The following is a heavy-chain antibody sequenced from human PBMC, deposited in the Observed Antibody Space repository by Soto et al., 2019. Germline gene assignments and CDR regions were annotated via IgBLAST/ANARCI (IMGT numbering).Heavy chain of an antibody. CDR2: ISYDGSNQ. Sequence: GGSLRLSCAASGFTFNIYGMHWVRQAPDKGLEWVALISYDGSNQYYADSVKGRFTISRDNSKNTLFLQMNSLRADDTAVYYCARKTTALRGGYWGQGTLVTVSS. D-gene: IGHD4-17*01. CDR1: GFTFNIYG. V-gene: IGHV3-30*03. J-gene: IGHJ4*02. CDR3: ARKTTALRGGY.